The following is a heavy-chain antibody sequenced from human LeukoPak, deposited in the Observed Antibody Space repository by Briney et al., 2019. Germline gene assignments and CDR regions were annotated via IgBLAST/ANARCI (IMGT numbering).Heavy chain of an antibody. J-gene: IGHJ3*01. CDR2: ISTYTGRA. D-gene: IGHD4-23*01. CDR3: ARADGTNSGTNAFDV. CDR1: VYRLNLYD. V-gene: IGHV1-18*01. Sequence: ASVTVSFMTSVYRLNLYDILWVRQAPGHGLDYVGWISTYTGRANYTQKFQGRVSVITDTSTSTAYLELTNLTSSDTGLYYCARADGTNSGTNAFDVWGRGTMVTVAS.